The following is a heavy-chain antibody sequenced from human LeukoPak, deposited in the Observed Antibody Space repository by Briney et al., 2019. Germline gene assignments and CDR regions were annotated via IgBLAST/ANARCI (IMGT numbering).Heavy chain of an antibody. Sequence: ASVKVSCKASGYTFTGYYMHWVRQAPGQGLEWMGRINPNSGGTNYAQKFQGRVTMTRDTSISTAYMELSRLRSDDTAVYYCARVRITIFGVVTAHDYWGQGTLVTVSS. D-gene: IGHD3-3*01. J-gene: IGHJ4*02. CDR2: INPNSGGT. V-gene: IGHV1-2*06. CDR3: ARVRITIFGVVTAHDY. CDR1: GYTFTGYY.